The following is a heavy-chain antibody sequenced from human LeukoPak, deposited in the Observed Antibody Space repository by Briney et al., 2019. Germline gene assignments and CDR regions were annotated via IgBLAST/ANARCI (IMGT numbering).Heavy chain of an antibody. CDR1: GFTFSSYS. CDR3: ARRPPGFDP. J-gene: IGHJ5*02. V-gene: IGHV3-21*01. Sequence: PGGSLRLSCAASGFTFSSYSMNWVRQAPGKGLEWVSSISSSSSHIYYADSVKGRFTISRDNAKNSLYLQMNSLRAEDTAVYYCARRPPGFDPWGQGTLVTVSS. CDR2: ISSSSSHI.